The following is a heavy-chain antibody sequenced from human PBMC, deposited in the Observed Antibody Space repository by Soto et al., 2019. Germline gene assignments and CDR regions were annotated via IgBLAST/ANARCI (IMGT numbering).Heavy chain of an antibody. CDR3: ARGPIYGSGSYYPSRYFDY. D-gene: IGHD3-10*01. V-gene: IGHV1-18*01. CDR2: ISAYNGNT. CDR1: GYTFTSYG. J-gene: IGHJ4*02. Sequence: ASVKVSCKASGYTFTSYGISWVRQAPGQGLDWMGWISAYNGNTNYAQKLQGRVTMTTDTSTSTAYMELRSLRSDDTAVYYCARGPIYGSGSYYPSRYFDYWGQGTLVTVSS.